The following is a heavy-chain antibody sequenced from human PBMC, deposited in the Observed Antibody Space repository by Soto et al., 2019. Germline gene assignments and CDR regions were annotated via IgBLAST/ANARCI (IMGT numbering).Heavy chain of an antibody. CDR3: ARVDIVATVGDYYYGMDV. CDR1: GYTFTSYG. D-gene: IGHD5-12*01. J-gene: IGHJ6*04. CDR2: ISAYNGNT. Sequence: ASVKVSCKASGYTFTSYGISWVRQAPGQGLEWMGWISAYNGNTNYAQKLQGRVTMTTDTSTSTAYMELRSLRSDDTAVYYCARVDIVATVGDYYYGMDVWGKGTTVTVS. V-gene: IGHV1-18*04.